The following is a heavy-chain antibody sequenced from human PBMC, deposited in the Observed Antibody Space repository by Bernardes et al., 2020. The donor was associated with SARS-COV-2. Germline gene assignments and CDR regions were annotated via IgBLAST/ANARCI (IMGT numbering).Heavy chain of an antibody. J-gene: IGHJ5*02. V-gene: IGHV1-18*01. CDR2: INPYKGNT. CDR3: ARDRKVRGITNNWFDP. D-gene: IGHD3-10*01. Sequence: ASVTVSCKTSGYIFSDFGISWVRQAPGQGLEWMGWINPYKGNTDYPQKFQGRLTLTTDTSTTTAYMELRSLSSDDTAVYFCARDRKVRGITNNWFDPWGQGTLVTVSS. CDR1: GYIFSDFG.